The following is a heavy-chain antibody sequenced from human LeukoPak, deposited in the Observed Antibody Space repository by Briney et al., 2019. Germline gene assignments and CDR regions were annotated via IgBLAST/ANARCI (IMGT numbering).Heavy chain of an antibody. CDR1: GFTFSGSA. D-gene: IGHD5-18*01. CDR3: TRADTAMPRDY. J-gene: IGHJ4*02. CDR2: IRSKANSYAT. Sequence: GGSLRLSCAASGFTFSGSAMHWVRQASGKGLEWVGRIRSKANSYATTYAASVKGRFTISRDDPKNTAYLQMNSLKTEDTAVYYCTRADTAMPRDYWGQGTLVTVSS. V-gene: IGHV3-73*01.